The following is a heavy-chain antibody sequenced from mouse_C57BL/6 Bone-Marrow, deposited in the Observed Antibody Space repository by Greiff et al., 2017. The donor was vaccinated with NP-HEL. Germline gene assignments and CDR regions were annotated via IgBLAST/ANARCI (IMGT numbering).Heavy chain of an antibody. J-gene: IGHJ2*01. D-gene: IGHD3-2*02. Sequence: QVQLQQPGTELVKPGASVKLSCKASGYTFTSYWMHWLKQRPGQGLEWIGNITPNNGGTNDNEKFKTKATLTADKSSSTAYMQLSSRTSEDYAVYYCERDSGYAFDYWGQGTTLTVSS. CDR2: ITPNNGGT. CDR1: GYTFTSYW. V-gene: IGHV1-53*01. CDR3: ERDSGYAFDY.